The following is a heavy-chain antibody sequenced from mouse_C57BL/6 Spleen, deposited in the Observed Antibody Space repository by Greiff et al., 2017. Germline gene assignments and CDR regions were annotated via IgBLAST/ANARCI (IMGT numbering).Heavy chain of an antibody. Sequence: VKLQQSGAELVKPGASVKMSCKASGYTFTTYPIEWMKQNHGKSLEWIGNFHPYNDDTKYNEKFKGKATLTVEKSSSTVYLELSRLTSDDSAVYYCARPGGYDEGWFAYWGQGTLVTVSA. D-gene: IGHD2-2*01. V-gene: IGHV1-47*01. CDR2: FHPYNDDT. CDR1: GYTFTTYP. J-gene: IGHJ3*01. CDR3: ARPGGYDEGWFAY.